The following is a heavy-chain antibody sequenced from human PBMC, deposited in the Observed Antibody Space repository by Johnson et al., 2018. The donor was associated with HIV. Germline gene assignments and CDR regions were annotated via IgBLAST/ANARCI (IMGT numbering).Heavy chain of an antibody. V-gene: IGHV3-23*04. D-gene: IGHD6-19*01. CDR1: GFTFDDYG. CDR2: VSAGGDNP. J-gene: IGHJ3*02. CDR3: AKGGSAVAVAFDI. Sequence: VQLVESGGGVVRPGGSLRLSCTASGFTFDDYGMSWVRQAPGKGLAWVSAVSAGGDNPYYADSVEGRFTISRDNSKNTLYLQMNSLRAEDTAVYYCAKGGSAVAVAFDIWGQGTVVTVSS.